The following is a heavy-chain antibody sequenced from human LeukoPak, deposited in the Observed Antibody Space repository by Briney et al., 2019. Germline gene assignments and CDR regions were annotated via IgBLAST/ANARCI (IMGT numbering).Heavy chain of an antibody. D-gene: IGHD4-23*01. CDR1: GGFISSSSYY. V-gene: IGHV4-39*01. J-gene: IGHJ5*02. CDR2: IYYSGST. Sequence: SETLSLTCTVSGGFISSSSYYWGWIRQPPGKGLEWIGSIYYSGSTYYNPSLKSRVTISVDTSKNQFSLKLSSVTAADTAVYYCARHIGDYGGNSVWFDPWGQGTLVTVSS. CDR3: ARHIGDYGGNSVWFDP.